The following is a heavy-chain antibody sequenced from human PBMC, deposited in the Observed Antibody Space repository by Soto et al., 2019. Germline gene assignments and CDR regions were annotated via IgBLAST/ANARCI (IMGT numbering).Heavy chain of an antibody. CDR2: IYYSGST. CDR3: ARGFFCSGKTPAYYYYGMDV. J-gene: IGHJ6*02. V-gene: IGHV4-61*01. D-gene: IGHD2-15*01. Sequence: SETLSLTCTVSGVSVSSGSYYWSWIRHPPGNGLEWIGYIYYSGSTNYNPSLKSRVTISVDTSKNQFSLKLSSVTAADTAVYYCARGFFCSGKTPAYYYYGMDVWGQGTTVTV. CDR1: GVSVSSGSYY.